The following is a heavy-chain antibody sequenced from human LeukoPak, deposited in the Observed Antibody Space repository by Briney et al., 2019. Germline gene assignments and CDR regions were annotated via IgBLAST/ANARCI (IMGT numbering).Heavy chain of an antibody. V-gene: IGHV4-34*01. D-gene: IGHD1-26*01. CDR3: ARALRGPRLGGAKHAFDV. CDR2: INDSRST. CDR1: GGSISSYY. Sequence: KPSETLSLTCTVSGGSISSYYWRWIPRPPGKGLEWIGEINDSRSTNYNPSLKSRVTISVETSKNLFSLKLSSVTAADTAVYYCARALRGPRLGGAKHAFDVWGQGTMVTVSS. J-gene: IGHJ3*01.